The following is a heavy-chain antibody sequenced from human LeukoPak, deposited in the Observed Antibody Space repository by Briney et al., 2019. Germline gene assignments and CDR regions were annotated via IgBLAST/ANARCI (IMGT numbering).Heavy chain of an antibody. D-gene: IGHD3-10*01. CDR3: ASTYGSGSYYYMDV. J-gene: IGHJ6*03. CDR1: GYTFSNYD. V-gene: IGHV1-8*01. CDR2: MNPNSGNT. Sequence: GASVKVSCKASGYTFSNYDINWVRQATGQGLEWMGWMNPNSGNTGYAQKFQGRATMTRNTSISTAYMELSSLRSEDTAVYYCASTYGSGSYYYMDVWGKGTTLTISS.